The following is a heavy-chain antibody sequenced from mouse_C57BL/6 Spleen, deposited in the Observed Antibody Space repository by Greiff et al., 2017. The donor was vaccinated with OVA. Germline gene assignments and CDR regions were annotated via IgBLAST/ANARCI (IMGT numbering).Heavy chain of an antibody. Sequence: EVKVVESGGGLVKPGGSLKLSCAASGFTFSDYGMHWVRQAPEKGLEWVAYISSGSSTIYYADTVTGRFTISRDNAKNTLFLQMTSLRSEDTAMYYCAIQVITTNGYFDVWGTGTTVTVSA. D-gene: IGHD1-1*01. CDR3: AIQVITTNGYFDV. CDR2: ISSGSSTI. CDR1: GFTFSDYG. V-gene: IGHV5-17*01. J-gene: IGHJ1*03.